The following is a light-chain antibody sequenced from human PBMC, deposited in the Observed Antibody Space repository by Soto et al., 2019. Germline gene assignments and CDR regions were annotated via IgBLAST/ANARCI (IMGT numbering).Light chain of an antibody. Sequence: QSVLTQPASVTGSPGQSITISCTGTSGDIGAFNHVSWYQQFPGTAPKLIIYDVANRPSGVSGRFSGSRSGNTASLTISGLQPEDEADYYCASYTIKKSWVFGGGTKVTVL. J-gene: IGLJ3*02. CDR3: ASYTIKKSWV. V-gene: IGLV2-14*03. CDR1: SGDIGAFNH. CDR2: DVA.